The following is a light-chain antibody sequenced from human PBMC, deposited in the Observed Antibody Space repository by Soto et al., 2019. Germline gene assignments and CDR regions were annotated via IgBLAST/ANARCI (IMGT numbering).Light chain of an antibody. CDR2: GAS. J-gene: IGKJ1*01. Sequence: EIVLTQSPDTQSLSPGERATLSCRASQSITNNYLAWYQQKPGQAPRLLIYGASRRATGIPDRFSGSGSGTDFTLTINRLEPEDFAVYYCQQYGSSPRTFGQGTKVEIK. CDR3: QQYGSSPRT. CDR1: QSITNNY. V-gene: IGKV3-20*01.